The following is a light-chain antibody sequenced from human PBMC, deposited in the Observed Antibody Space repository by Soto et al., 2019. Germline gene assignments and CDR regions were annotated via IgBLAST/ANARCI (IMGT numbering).Light chain of an antibody. J-gene: IGLJ1*01. CDR1: SSNIGSNT. Sequence: QLVLTQPPSASGTPGQRVTISCSGSSSNIGSNTVNWYQQLPGTAPKLLIYSNNQRPSGVPDRFSGSKSGTSASLAISGLQSEDEADYYCAAWDDRLNGYVFGTGTKLPVL. CDR2: SNN. CDR3: AAWDDRLNGYV. V-gene: IGLV1-44*01.